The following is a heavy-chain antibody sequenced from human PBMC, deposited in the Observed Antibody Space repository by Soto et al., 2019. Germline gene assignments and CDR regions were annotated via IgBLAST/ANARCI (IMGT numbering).Heavy chain of an antibody. CDR1: GFTFSSYS. Sequence: EVQLVESGGGLVKPGGSLRLSCAASGFTFSSYSMNWVRQAPGKGLEWVSSISSSSRYIYYPDSVKGRFTISRDNAKNSLYLQMSSRRAEDTAVYYCARGFDILTGLYFQHWGQGTLVTVSS. CDR2: ISSSSRYI. V-gene: IGHV3-21*01. J-gene: IGHJ1*01. D-gene: IGHD3-9*01. CDR3: ARGFDILTGLYFQH.